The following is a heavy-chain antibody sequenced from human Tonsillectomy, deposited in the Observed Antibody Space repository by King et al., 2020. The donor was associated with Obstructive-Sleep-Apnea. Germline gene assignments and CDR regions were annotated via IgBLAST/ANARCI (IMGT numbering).Heavy chain of an antibody. J-gene: IGHJ5*02. D-gene: IGHD3-9*01. CDR2: IYSGGTT. CDR3: ARGHYDILTGYYSSP. V-gene: IGHV3-66*01. Sequence: VQLVESGGGLVQPGGSLRLSCVASGFTVSSNYMSWVRQAPGKGLEWLSVIYSGGTTYYADSVKGRCTISRDNSKNTLFLQMNSLRVEDTAVYYCARGHYDILTGYYSSPWGQGTLVTVSS. CDR1: GFTVSSNY.